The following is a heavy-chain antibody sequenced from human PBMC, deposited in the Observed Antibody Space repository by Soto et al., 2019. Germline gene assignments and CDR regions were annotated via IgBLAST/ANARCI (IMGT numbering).Heavy chain of an antibody. CDR1: GGTFSSYA. CDR3: ARSYGDYVQVHNWFDP. Sequence: QVQLVQSGAEVKKPGSSVKVSCKASGGTFSSYAISWVRQAPGQGLEWMGGIIPIFGTANYAQKFQGRVTITADESTRTAYMELSSLRSEDTAVYYCARSYGDYVQVHNWFDPWGQGTLVTVSS. J-gene: IGHJ5*02. CDR2: IIPIFGTA. V-gene: IGHV1-69*01. D-gene: IGHD4-17*01.